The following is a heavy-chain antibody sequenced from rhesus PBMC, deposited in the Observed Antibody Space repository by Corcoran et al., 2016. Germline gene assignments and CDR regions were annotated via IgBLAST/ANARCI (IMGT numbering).Heavy chain of an antibody. V-gene: IGHV4-122*02. J-gene: IGHJ4*01. CDR1: GYSISGYY. CDR3: ARDGVADSGYSYYFDY. Sequence: QVQLQESGPGLVKPSETLSLTCAVSGYSISGYYWSWIRQAPGKGLEGIGYITYSGSTSYNPSLKSRVTISRDTSKNQFSLKLSSVTAADTAVYYCARDGVADSGYSYYFDYWGQGVLDTVSS. D-gene: IGHD3-28*01. CDR2: ITYSGST.